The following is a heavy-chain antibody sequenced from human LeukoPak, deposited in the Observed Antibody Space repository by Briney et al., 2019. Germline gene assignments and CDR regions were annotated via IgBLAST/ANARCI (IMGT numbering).Heavy chain of an antibody. CDR3: ATISAQTFDI. D-gene: IGHD5-24*01. CDR1: GFTFRSHW. CDR2: IKPDGIDK. Sequence: GGSLRLSCVGSGFTFRSHWVNWVRQSPGKGLEWVANIKPDGIDKYYVDSARGRFTVSRDNAKNSAFLQMNSLRAEGTAIYYCATISAQTFDIWGQGTLVPVSS. J-gene: IGHJ3*02. V-gene: IGHV3-7*01.